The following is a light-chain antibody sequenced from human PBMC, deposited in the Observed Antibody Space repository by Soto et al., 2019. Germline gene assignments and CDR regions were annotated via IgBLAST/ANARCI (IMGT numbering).Light chain of an antibody. CDR2: AAS. CDR3: QQYGSSGT. Sequence: EILLTQSPDTLSLSPGERATLSCRAAQSVGTRLAWYQQKPGQAPSLLIYAASSRAPDIPARFSGSGSGTDFTLTISRLEPEDFAVYYCQQYGSSGTFGQGTKVDIK. CDR1: QSVGTRL. V-gene: IGKV3-20*01. J-gene: IGKJ1*01.